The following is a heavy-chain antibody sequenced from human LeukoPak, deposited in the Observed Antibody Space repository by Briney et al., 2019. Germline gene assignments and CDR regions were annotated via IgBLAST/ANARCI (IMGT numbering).Heavy chain of an antibody. J-gene: IGHJ4*02. CDR3: ARHGGACSFDY. CDR1: GGSISSYY. V-gene: IGHV4-59*08. D-gene: IGHD3-10*01. Sequence: NPSETLSLTCTVSGGSISSYYWSWVRQPPGEGLEWIGCIYYIGSTNYNPSLKSRVTISLDTSKNQFSLKLSSVTAADTAVYYCARHGGACSFDYWGQGTLVTVSS. CDR2: IYYIGST.